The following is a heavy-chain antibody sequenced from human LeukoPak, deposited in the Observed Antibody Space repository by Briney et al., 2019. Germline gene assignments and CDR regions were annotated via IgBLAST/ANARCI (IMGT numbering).Heavy chain of an antibody. J-gene: IGHJ5*01. Sequence: GGSLRLSCAASGFTFHNYAIHGVRQAPGKSLEWVSLISKDGASTYYADSVKGRFTISRDNSKSSLYLQMNSLRTDDPALYYCAKGDRTGSYYNLFASWGQGTLVTVSS. CDR2: ISKDGAST. V-gene: IGHV3-43*02. D-gene: IGHD1-26*01. CDR3: AKGDRTGSYYNLFAS. CDR1: GFTFHNYA.